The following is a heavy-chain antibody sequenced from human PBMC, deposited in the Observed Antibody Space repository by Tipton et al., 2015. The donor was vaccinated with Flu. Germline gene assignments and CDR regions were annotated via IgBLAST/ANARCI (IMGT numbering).Heavy chain of an antibody. Sequence: SLRLSCAASGLTASSNYMSWVRQAPGKGLEWDSVIYSGGRTYYGDSVKGRFTISRDNFMNTLYLQMNSLRAEDTAGYYCARDWGSFFGSGSYHDWGQGTLVTVS. CDR3: ARDWGSFFGSGSYHD. CDR1: GLTASSNY. J-gene: IGHJ4*02. CDR2: IYSGGRT. D-gene: IGHD3-10*01. V-gene: IGHV3-53*01.